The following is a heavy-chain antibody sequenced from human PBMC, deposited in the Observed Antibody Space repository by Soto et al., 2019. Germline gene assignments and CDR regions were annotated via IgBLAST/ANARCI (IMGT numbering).Heavy chain of an antibody. CDR1: GCTHGGFR. D-gene: IGHD2-8*01. J-gene: IGHJ4*02. CDR3: QPNTACSGHY. Sequence: GGSLILSRSSSGCTHGGFRSNIVRHSPGKGRVGVSHIGPDSSTIWEADSVQGRFTISRDNARNRLYLQMNSLRDEDTALYYCQPNTACSGHYCRQ. V-gene: IGHV3-74*01. CDR2: IGPDSSTI.